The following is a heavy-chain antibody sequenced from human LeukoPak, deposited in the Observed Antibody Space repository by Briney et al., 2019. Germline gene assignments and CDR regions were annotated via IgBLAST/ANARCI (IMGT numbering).Heavy chain of an antibody. V-gene: IGHV3-13*04. J-gene: IGHJ3*02. D-gene: IGHD1-26*01. CDR1: GFTFSSYD. CDR3: ARMRGPTTGALDI. Sequence: GGSLRLSCAASGFTFSSYDMHWVRQTTGKGLEWVSAIDTAGGKYYPDSVKGRFTISRDNAKNSLYLQVSSLRDEDTAIYYCARMRGPTTGALDIWGPGTMVAVSS. CDR2: IDTAGGK.